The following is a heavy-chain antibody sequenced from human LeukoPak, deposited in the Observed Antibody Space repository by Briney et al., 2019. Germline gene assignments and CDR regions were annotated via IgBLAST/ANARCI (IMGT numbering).Heavy chain of an antibody. V-gene: IGHV3-74*01. CDR3: ARVEVGGDYSKLYY. CDR2: INEDGSDT. J-gene: IGHJ4*02. CDR1: GFTFPRYW. D-gene: IGHD2-21*02. Sequence: GGSLRLSCAASGFTFPRYWMHWVRQPPGKGLEWVSRINEDGSDTTYADSVKGRFTISRDNAKNTVFLKMNSLRVEDTAVYYCARVEVGGDYSKLYYWGEGILVTVSS.